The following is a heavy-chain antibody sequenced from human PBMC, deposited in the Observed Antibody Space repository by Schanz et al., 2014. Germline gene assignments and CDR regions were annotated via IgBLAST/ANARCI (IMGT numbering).Heavy chain of an antibody. CDR2: VSRDGSET. CDR3: ARGASRDYFAMDV. Sequence: EVQLVTSGGALVQPGGSLRLSCAASGFTFNTSWFHWVRQPPGKGLLWVSRVSRDGSETTYVDSVRGRFTISRDTAKNTVFLQMNNLRAEDTAVHYCARGASRDYFAMDVWGQGTTVTVSS. CDR1: GFTFNTSW. J-gene: IGHJ6*02. V-gene: IGHV3-74*01.